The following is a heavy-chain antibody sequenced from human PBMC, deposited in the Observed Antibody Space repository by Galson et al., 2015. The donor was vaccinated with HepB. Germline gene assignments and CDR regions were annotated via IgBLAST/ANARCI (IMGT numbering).Heavy chain of an antibody. CDR1: GYTFTGYY. CDR2: INPNSGGT. Sequence: SVKVSCKASGYTFTGYYMHWVRQVPGQGLEWMGCINPNSGGTNYAQKFRGWVTMTRGTSISTAYMELSRLRSDDTAVYYCATDQGITVTGNWFDSWGQGTLVTVSS. J-gene: IGHJ5*01. D-gene: IGHD4-17*01. V-gene: IGHV1-2*04. CDR3: ATDQGITVTGNWFDS.